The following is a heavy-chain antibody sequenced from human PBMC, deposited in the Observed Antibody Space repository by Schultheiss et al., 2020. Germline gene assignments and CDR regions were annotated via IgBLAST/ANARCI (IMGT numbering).Heavy chain of an antibody. CDR1: GFTFSDYY. CDR2: IYSGGST. Sequence: GGSLRLSCAASGFTFSDYYMSWIRQAPGKGLEWVSVIYSGGSTYYADSVKGRFTISRDNSKNTLYLQMNSLRAEDTAVYYCARQAVSTNWFDPWGQGTLVTVSS. CDR3: ARQAVSTNWFDP. J-gene: IGHJ5*02. D-gene: IGHD5/OR15-5a*01. V-gene: IGHV3-66*04.